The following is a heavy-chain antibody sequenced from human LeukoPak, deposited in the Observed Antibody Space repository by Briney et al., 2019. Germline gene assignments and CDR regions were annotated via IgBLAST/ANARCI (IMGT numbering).Heavy chain of an antibody. V-gene: IGHV4-30-4*01. Sequence: SETLSLTCTVSGGSISSGDYYWSWIRQPPGTGLEWIGYIYYSGSTYYNPSLKSRVTISVDTSKNQFSLKLSSVTAADTAVYYCASCGYYTNWFDPWGQGTLVTVSS. CDR2: IYYSGST. CDR3: ASCGYYTNWFDP. J-gene: IGHJ5*02. D-gene: IGHD3-22*01. CDR1: GGSISSGDYY.